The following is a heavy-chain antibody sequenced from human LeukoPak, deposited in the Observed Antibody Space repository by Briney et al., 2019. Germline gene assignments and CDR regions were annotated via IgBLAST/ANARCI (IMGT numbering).Heavy chain of an antibody. J-gene: IGHJ3*02. CDR2: ISAYSVNT. CDR3: ARSYYDFWSGYRKNDAFDI. D-gene: IGHD3-3*01. Sequence: ASVKVSCKASCYTFTSLGISWVRQAPGQGLEWIGWISAYSVNTNYAQKLQGRVTMTTDTSTSTAYMELRSLSSDDTAVYYCARSYYDFWSGYRKNDAFDIWGQGTMVTVSS. CDR1: CYTFTSLG. V-gene: IGHV1-18*01.